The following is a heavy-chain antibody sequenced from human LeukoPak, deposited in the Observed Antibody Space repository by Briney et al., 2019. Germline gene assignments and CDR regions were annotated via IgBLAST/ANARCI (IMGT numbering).Heavy chain of an antibody. D-gene: IGHD3-10*01. CDR2: IYCSGST. Sequence: PSETLSLTCTVSGGSISSSSYYWGWIRQPPGKGLEWIGSIYCSGSTYYNPSLKSRVTISVDTSKNQFSLKLSSVTAADTAVYYCARLRLLCFGESQGAFDIWGQGTMVTVSS. CDR1: GGSISSSSYY. V-gene: IGHV4-39*01. CDR3: ARLRLLCFGESQGAFDI. J-gene: IGHJ3*02.